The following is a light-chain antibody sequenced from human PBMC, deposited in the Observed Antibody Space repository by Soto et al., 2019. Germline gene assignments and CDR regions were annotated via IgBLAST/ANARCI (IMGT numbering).Light chain of an antibody. Sequence: PSSLSASTGDRVTITCRASQGISSYLAWYQQKPGKAPKLLIYAASTLQSGVPSRFSGSGSGTDFTLTMSCLQSEDFATYYCQQYYSYPRTFGQGTKVDIK. J-gene: IGKJ1*01. CDR1: QGISSY. CDR3: QQYYSYPRT. V-gene: IGKV1-8*01. CDR2: AAS.